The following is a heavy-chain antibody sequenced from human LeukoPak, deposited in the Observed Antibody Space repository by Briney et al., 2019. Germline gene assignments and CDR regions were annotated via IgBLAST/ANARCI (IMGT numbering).Heavy chain of an antibody. CDR3: ARQVATKGEWAFDI. J-gene: IGHJ3*02. D-gene: IGHD5-12*01. Sequence: SETLSLTCSVSSYSIPSGYYWGWIRQPPGKGLEWIGSINLSGNTYYNPSLKSRVTISVDTFKNQFSLKLTSVTAADTAVYYCARQVATKGEWAFDIWGQGTMVTASS. CDR1: SYSIPSGYY. V-gene: IGHV4-38-2*02. CDR2: INLSGNT.